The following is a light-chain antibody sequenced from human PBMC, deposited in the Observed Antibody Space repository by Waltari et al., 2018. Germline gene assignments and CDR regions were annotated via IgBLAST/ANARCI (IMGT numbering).Light chain of an antibody. V-gene: IGLV2-14*01. Sequence: QSALTQPASVSGSPGQSIPISCTGTCSDGGGYNYVPWYQQHPGKAPKLMIYEVSNRPSGVSNRFSGSKSGNTASLTISGLQAEDEADYYCSSYTSSSTPNWVFGGGTKLTVL. CDR3: SSYTSSSTPNWV. CDR1: CSDGGGYNY. J-gene: IGLJ3*02. CDR2: EVS.